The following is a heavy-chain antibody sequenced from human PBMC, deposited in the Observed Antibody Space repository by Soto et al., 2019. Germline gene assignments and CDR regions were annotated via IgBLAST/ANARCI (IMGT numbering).Heavy chain of an antibody. CDR1: GGSISNGDYY. V-gene: IGHV4-30-4*01. J-gene: IGHJ4*02. CDR3: AREQSRYSSSWYDY. D-gene: IGHD6-13*01. CDR2: IYYSGST. Sequence: PSETLSLTCTVSGGSISNGDYYWSWIRQPPGKGLEWIGYIYYSGSTYYNPSLKSRVTISVDTSKNQFSLKLSSVTAADTAVYYCAREQSRYSSSWYDYWGQGTLVTVSS.